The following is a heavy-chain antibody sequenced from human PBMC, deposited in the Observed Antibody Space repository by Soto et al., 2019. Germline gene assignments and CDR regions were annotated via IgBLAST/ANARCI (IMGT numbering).Heavy chain of an antibody. V-gene: IGHV3-30*18. Sequence: GGSLRLSCAASGFTFSSYGMHWVRQAPGKGLEWVAVISYDGSNKYYADSVKGRFTISRDNSKNTLYLQMNSLRAEDTAVYYCAKSGSVVPAAMCRGDFDYWGQGTLVTVS. CDR1: GFTFSSYG. CDR2: ISYDGSNK. J-gene: IGHJ4*02. CDR3: AKSGSVVPAAMCRGDFDY. D-gene: IGHD2-2*01.